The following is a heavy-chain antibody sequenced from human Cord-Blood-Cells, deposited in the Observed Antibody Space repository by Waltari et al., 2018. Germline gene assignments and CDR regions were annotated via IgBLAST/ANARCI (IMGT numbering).Heavy chain of an antibody. D-gene: IGHD3-10*01. Sequence: QLQLQESGPGLVKPSETLSLTCTVSGGSISSSSYYWGWIRQPPGKGLEWSGSIYYSGGTYYNPSLKSRVTISVDTSKNQFSLKLSSVTAADTAVYYCARGSEYYGSGSYYNDYWGQGTLVTVSS. CDR1: GGSISSSSYY. CDR2: IYYSGGT. CDR3: ARGSEYYGSGSYYNDY. J-gene: IGHJ4*02. V-gene: IGHV4-39*01.